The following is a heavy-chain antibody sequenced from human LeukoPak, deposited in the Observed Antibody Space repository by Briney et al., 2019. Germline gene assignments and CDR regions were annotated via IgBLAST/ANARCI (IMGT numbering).Heavy chain of an antibody. CDR2: IYTSGST. CDR1: GGSISSYY. Sequence: SETLSLTCTVSGGSISSYYWSWIRQPAGKGLEWIGRIYTSGSTNYNPSLKSRVTMSVDTSNNQFSLKLSSVTAADTAVYYCARGRYDYVWGSYRYYFDYWGQGTLVTVSS. V-gene: IGHV4-4*07. D-gene: IGHD3-16*02. J-gene: IGHJ4*02. CDR3: ARGRYDYVWGSYRYYFDY.